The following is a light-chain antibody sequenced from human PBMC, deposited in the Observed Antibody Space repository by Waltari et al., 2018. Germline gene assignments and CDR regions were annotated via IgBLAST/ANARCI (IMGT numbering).Light chain of an antibody. CDR1: SSNPGRNY. CDR3: AAWDDSLSGSWV. J-gene: IGLJ3*02. V-gene: IGLV1-47*01. Sequence: QSVLTQPPSASGPPGQTVPTPCSGRSSNPGRNYVLGFQQLPGTAPKLLIYKHSQRSAGVPDRISASRSGTSASLAISGLRSEDEADYYCAAWDDSLSGSWVFGGGTKLTVL. CDR2: KHS.